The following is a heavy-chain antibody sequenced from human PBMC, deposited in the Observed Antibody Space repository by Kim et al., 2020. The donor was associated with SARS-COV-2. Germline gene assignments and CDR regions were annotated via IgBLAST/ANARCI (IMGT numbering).Heavy chain of an antibody. V-gene: IGHV3-30-3*01. D-gene: IGHD6-13*01. CDR2: ISYDGSNK. Sequence: GGSLRLSCAASGFTFSSYAMHWVRQAPGKGLEWVAVISYDGSNKYYADSVKGRFTISRDNSKNTLYLQMNSLRAEDTAVYYCARVGVEAAAAHWGQGTLVTVSS. CDR1: GFTFSSYA. J-gene: IGHJ4*02. CDR3: ARVGVEAAAAH.